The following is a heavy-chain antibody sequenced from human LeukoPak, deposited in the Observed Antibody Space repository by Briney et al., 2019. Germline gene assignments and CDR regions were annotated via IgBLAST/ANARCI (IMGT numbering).Heavy chain of an antibody. CDR3: ARFQGFGELFDWFDP. CDR2: IYYSGST. Sequence: SETLSLTCTFSGGSITSYYRSWIRQPPGKGLEWIGYIYYSGSTNYNPSLKSRVTISVDTSKNQFSLKLSSVTAPDTAVYYCARFQGFGELFDWFDPWGQGTLVTVSS. V-gene: IGHV4-59*01. J-gene: IGHJ5*02. D-gene: IGHD3-10*01. CDR1: GGSITSYY.